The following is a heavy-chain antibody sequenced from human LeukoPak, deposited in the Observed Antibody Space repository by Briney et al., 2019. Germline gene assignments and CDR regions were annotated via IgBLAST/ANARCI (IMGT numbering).Heavy chain of an antibody. D-gene: IGHD2-2*01. CDR1: GGSISSDY. V-gene: IGHV4-59*01. CDR2: IYYSGST. CDR3: ARERYCSSTSCDGNAFDI. J-gene: IGHJ3*02. Sequence: SETLSLTCTVSGGSISSDYWSWIRQPPGKGLEWIGYIYYSGSTNYNPSLKSRATISVDTSKKQFSLKLSSVTAADTAVYYCARERYCSSTSCDGNAFDIWGQGTMVTVSS.